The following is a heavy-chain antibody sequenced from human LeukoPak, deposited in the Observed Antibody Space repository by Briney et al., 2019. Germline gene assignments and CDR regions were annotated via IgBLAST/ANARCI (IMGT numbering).Heavy chain of an antibody. V-gene: IGHV4-30-4*01. Sequence: SQTLSLTCTVSGGSISSGDYYWSWIRQPPGKGLEWIGYIYYSGSTYYNPSLKSRVTISVDTSKNQFSLKLSSVTAADTAVYYCARASRVAGRFDPWGQGTLVTVSS. CDR2: IYYSGST. D-gene: IGHD6-19*01. J-gene: IGHJ5*02. CDR3: ARASRVAGRFDP. CDR1: GGSISSGDYY.